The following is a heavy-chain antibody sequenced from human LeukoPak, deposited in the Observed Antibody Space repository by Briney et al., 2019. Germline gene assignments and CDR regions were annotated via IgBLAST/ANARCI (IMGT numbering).Heavy chain of an antibody. Sequence: ASVKVSCKASGYTFSNYGFSWVCQAPGQGLEWMGWISVYNGNTNYAQKFQGRVTMTTDTSTRTAFMELRSLRSDDTAVHFCARDEGSGYDSLDYWGQGTLVTVSS. D-gene: IGHD5-12*01. CDR1: GYTFSNYG. CDR2: ISVYNGNT. V-gene: IGHV1-18*01. J-gene: IGHJ4*02. CDR3: ARDEGSGYDSLDY.